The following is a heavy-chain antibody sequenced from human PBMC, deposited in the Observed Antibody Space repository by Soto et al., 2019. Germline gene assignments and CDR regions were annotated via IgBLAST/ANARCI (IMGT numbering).Heavy chain of an antibody. CDR1: GDSIISGSAY. V-gene: IGHV4-39*01. CDR2: FYYSGNT. CDR3: ARHLGPTGPSY. Sequence: QLQLQESGPGLVKPSETLSLSCTVSGDSIISGSAYWGWVRQPPGKGLEWIGSFYYSGNTHYNPSLKSRATISVDTSKNQFSLKLSSVTATDRAVHYCARHLGPTGPSYGGQGTLVTVSS. D-gene: IGHD1-26*01. J-gene: IGHJ4*02.